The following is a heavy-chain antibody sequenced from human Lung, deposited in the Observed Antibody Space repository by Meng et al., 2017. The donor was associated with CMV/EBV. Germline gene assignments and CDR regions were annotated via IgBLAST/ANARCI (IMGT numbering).Heavy chain of an antibody. D-gene: IGHD1-1*01. V-gene: IGHV3-30*02. Sequence: RFTFMSYGMHWVRQAPGKGLEWVAFNRYDGNNRKYVDSVKGRFAISRDNSKNTLYLQMNSLRPEDTAVYFCAKDNAGSIWYFDLWGRGTLVTVSS. J-gene: IGHJ2*01. CDR1: RFTFMSYG. CDR3: AKDNAGSIWYFDL. CDR2: NRYDGNNR.